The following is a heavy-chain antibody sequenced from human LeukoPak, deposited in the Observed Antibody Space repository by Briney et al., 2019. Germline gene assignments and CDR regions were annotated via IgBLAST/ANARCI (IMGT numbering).Heavy chain of an antibody. Sequence: PGGSLRLSCAASGFTFSTSTMNWVRQAPWKGLEWVSSISGSSDYMYYADSVKGRFTISRDNAKNSLYLQMNSLRAEDTAVYYCVRIPNNAGFPKWFDPWGQGTLVTVSS. J-gene: IGHJ5*02. CDR1: GFTFSTST. CDR2: ISGSSDYM. D-gene: IGHD1-14*01. V-gene: IGHV3-21*01. CDR3: VRIPNNAGFPKWFDP.